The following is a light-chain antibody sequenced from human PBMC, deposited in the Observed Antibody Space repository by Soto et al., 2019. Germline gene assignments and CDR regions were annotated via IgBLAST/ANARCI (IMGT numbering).Light chain of an antibody. V-gene: IGLV1-47*01. Sequence: VLTHPPSASGNPGQRLTISCSGSTSNILRNYVYWYRQLPGTAPRLLISMNDQRPSGVPDRFSGSKSGTSASLAISGLRSEDEADYYCASWDDSLSGYVFGTGTKVTVL. J-gene: IGLJ1*01. CDR1: TSNILRNY. CDR3: ASWDDSLSGYV. CDR2: MND.